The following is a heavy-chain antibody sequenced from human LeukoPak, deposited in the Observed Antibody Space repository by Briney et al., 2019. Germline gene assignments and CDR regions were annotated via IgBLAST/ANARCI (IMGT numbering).Heavy chain of an antibody. CDR2: INHSGST. V-gene: IGHV4-34*01. D-gene: IGHD2-15*01. J-gene: IGHJ4*02. CDR3: ARGSQSLGYCSGGSCRAKIFDY. CDR1: GGSFSGYY. Sequence: KPSETLSLTCAVYGGSFSGYYWSWLRQPPGKGLEWIGEINHSGSTNYNPSLKSRVTISVDTSKNQFSLKLSSVTAADTAVYYCARGSQSLGYCSGGSCRAKIFDYWGQGTLVTVSS.